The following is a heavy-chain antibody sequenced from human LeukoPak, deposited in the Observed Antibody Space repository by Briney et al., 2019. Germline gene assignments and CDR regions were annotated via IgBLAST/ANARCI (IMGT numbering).Heavy chain of an antibody. V-gene: IGHV4-39*02. CDR3: ARDPLLYGTAFDI. J-gene: IGHJ3*02. D-gene: IGHD1-26*01. CDR1: GGSIRSSYYY. Sequence: SETLSLTCTVSGGSIRSSYYYWGWIRQPPGKGLEWIGSIYDSGSTYYNPSLKSRVTISVDTSKNQFSLKLNSVTAADTAVYYCARDPLLYGTAFDIWGQGTMVTVSS. CDR2: IYDSGST.